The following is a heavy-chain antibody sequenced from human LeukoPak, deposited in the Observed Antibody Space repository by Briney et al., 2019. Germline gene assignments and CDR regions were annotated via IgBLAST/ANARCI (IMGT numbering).Heavy chain of an antibody. CDR1: GGSFSGYY. CDR3: ARVNYYDSSGYTYYFDY. D-gene: IGHD3-22*01. J-gene: IGHJ4*02. V-gene: IGHV4-34*01. CDR2: IYYSGST. Sequence: SETLSLTCAVYGGSFSGYYWGWIRQPPGKGLEWIGSIYYSGSTYYNPSLKSRVTISVDTSKNQFSLKLSSVTAADTAVYYCARVNYYDSSGYTYYFDYWGQGTLVTVSS.